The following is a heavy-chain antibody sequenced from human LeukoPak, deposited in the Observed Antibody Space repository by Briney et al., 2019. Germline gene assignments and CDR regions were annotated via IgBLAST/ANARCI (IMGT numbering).Heavy chain of an antibody. D-gene: IGHD4-23*01. J-gene: IGHJ4*02. CDR2: ISGDGDST. Sequence: GRCPRLSCAAFASTSVDDAMQWVRPSPQEGLEWVSVISGDGDSTYYADSVKGRFTISRDNSKNSLYLQMNSLRTEDTALYYCAKDLIEINYGGNSHSSYWGQGTLVTVSS. V-gene: IGHV3-43*02. CDR3: AKDLIEINYGGNSHSSY. CDR1: ASTSVDDA.